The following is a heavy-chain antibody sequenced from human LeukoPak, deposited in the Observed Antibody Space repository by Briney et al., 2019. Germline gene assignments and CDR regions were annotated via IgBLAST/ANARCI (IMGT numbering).Heavy chain of an antibody. J-gene: IGHJ4*02. Sequence: GGSLRLSCAASGFXFSNYAISWVRQAPGKGLEWVSVISGSGGSTYYADSEKGRFTISRDNSKNTLYLQMNSLRGEDTAVYHCAKHLRDYVWGSYGADYWGQGTLVTVSS. D-gene: IGHD3-16*01. V-gene: IGHV3-23*01. CDR1: GFXFSNYA. CDR2: ISGSGGST. CDR3: AKHLRDYVWGSYGADY.